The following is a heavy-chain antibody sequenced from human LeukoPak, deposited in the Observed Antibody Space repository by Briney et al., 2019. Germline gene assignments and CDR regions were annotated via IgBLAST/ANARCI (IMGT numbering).Heavy chain of an antibody. Sequence: PVTLSLTCTVPGASVTSGSYYWRWLRQPPGKGLEWIGYIYYSGSTNYNPSLKSRFTISVDTSKNQFSLKLSSVTAADTAVYYCARVSSPHYDILTGYFFAYWGQGTLVTVSS. CDR3: ARVSSPHYDILTGYFFAY. D-gene: IGHD3-9*01. V-gene: IGHV4-61*01. CDR2: IYYSGST. CDR1: GASVTSGSYY. J-gene: IGHJ4*02.